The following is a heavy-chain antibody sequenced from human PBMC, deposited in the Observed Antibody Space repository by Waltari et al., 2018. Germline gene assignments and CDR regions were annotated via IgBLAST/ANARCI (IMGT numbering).Heavy chain of an antibody. D-gene: IGHD2-21*02. CDR3: ARGRNDLSAFFDP. CDR2: VDPEDGET. J-gene: IGHJ5*02. CDR1: GYTFSDYY. Sequence: EVQLLQSGAELKEPGTTVRISCKVSGYTFSDYYIHWVQQAPGKGLRWMGLVDPEDGETIYAQNFQGRVTMTRDTSTNTAYMELNSLTSDDTAVYYCARGRNDLSAFFDPWGQGTLVAVSS. V-gene: IGHV1-69-2*01.